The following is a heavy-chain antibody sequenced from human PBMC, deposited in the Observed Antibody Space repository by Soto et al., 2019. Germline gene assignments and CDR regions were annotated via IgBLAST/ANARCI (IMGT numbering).Heavy chain of an antibody. J-gene: IGHJ3*02. Sequence: GASVKVSCKASGYTFTSYGISWVRQAPGQGLEWMGWISAYNGNTNYAQKLQGRVTMTTDTSTSTAYMELRSLRSDDTAVYYCARDDYGGNSRRAFDIWGQGTLVTVSS. V-gene: IGHV1-18*01. CDR1: GYTFTSYG. CDR3: ARDDYGGNSRRAFDI. CDR2: ISAYNGNT. D-gene: IGHD4-17*01.